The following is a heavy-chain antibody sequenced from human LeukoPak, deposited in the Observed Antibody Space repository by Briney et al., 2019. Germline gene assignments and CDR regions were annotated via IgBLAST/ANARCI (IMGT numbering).Heavy chain of an antibody. CDR1: GFTFSSYS. CDR3: ARAARQYIVLKREPYYFDY. CDR2: ISSSSSTI. Sequence: GGSLRLSCAASGFTFSSYSVNWVRQAPGKGLEWVSYISSSSSTIYYADSVKGRFTISRDNAKNSLYLQMNSLRADDTAVYYCARAARQYIVLKREPYYFDYWGQGTLVTVSS. J-gene: IGHJ4*02. D-gene: IGHD2-8*01. V-gene: IGHV3-48*01.